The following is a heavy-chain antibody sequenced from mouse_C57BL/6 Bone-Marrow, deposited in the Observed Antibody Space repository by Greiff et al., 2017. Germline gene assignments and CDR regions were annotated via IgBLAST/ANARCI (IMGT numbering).Heavy chain of an antibody. V-gene: IGHV8-8*01. CDR2: LSWDDDK. CDR3: ARIRWAYYYAMDY. Sequence: QVTLKESGPGILQPSQTLSLSCSSSGFSLSTFGMGVGWLRQPPGKGLEWLAHLSWDDDKYYKPALKSPLTISKDTSKNKVFLKIANVDTADTATYYCARIRWAYYYAMDYWGQGTSVTVSS. D-gene: IGHD1-1*02. CDR1: GFSLSTFGMG. J-gene: IGHJ4*01.